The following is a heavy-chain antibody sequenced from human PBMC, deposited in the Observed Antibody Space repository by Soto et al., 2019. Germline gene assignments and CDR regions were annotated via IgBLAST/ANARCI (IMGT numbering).Heavy chain of an antibody. CDR2: IYWDDDK. CDR3: AHRTVAAAGEGWLDP. V-gene: IGHV2-5*02. CDR1: GFSLSTSGVG. D-gene: IGHD6-13*01. Sequence: QITLKESGPTLVKPTQTLTQTCTFSGFSLSTSGVGVGWIRQTPGKALEWLALIYWDDDKRYSPSLKSRLTITKDTSKNQVVLTMTNMDPVDTATYYCAHRTVAAAGEGWLDPWGQGTLVTVSS. J-gene: IGHJ5*02.